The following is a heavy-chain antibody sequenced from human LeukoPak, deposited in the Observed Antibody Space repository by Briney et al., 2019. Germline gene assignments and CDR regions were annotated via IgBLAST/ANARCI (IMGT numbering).Heavy chain of an antibody. Sequence: SETLSLTCTVSGGSMSSYYWSWIRQPPGKGLEWIGYIYYSGSTNYNPSLNSRVTISVDTSKNQFSLKLSSMTAADTAVYYCAREGIAVAYSNWFDPWGQGTLVTVSS. CDR2: IYYSGST. CDR3: AREGIAVAYSNWFDP. J-gene: IGHJ5*02. CDR1: GGSMSSYY. D-gene: IGHD6-13*01. V-gene: IGHV4-59*01.